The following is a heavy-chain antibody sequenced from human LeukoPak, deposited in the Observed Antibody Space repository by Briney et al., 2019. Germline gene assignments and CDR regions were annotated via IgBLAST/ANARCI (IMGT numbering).Heavy chain of an antibody. D-gene: IGHD6-19*01. J-gene: IGHJ4*02. CDR2: TYYRSKWYN. V-gene: IGHV6-1*01. CDR3: ARDKSGFHGSGWYEYFDY. Sequence: PSQTLSLTCAISGDSVSSNSAAWNWIRQSPSRGLEWLGRTYYRSKWYNDYAVSVKSRITINPDTSKNQFSLQLNSVTPEDTAVYYCARDKSGFHGSGWYEYFDYWGQGTLVTVSS. CDR1: GDSVSSNSAA.